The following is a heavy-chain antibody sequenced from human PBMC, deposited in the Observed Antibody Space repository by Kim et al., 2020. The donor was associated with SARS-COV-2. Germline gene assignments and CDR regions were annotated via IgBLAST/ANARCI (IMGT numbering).Heavy chain of an antibody. V-gene: IGHV1-8*01. CDR1: GHSLTKND. J-gene: IGHJ5*02. D-gene: IGHD1-26*01. CDR2: MVPTSGDS. CDR3: ARVWESGRREDT. Sequence: ASVKVSCKASGHSLTKNDIHWVRQATGQGLEWMGWMVPTSGDSVHDRKFQGRVSMTRDISIGTAYMELSSLRSDDTAVYYCARVWESGRREDTWGQGTLVTVSS.